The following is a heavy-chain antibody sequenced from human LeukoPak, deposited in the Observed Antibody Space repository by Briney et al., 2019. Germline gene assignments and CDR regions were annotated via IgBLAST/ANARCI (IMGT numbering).Heavy chain of an antibody. CDR3: ARSSGAYPSFDY. CDR2: IYYSGTT. V-gene: IGHV4-59*01. CDR1: GGSISSYY. Sequence: NSSETLSLTCTVSGGSISSYYWSWIRQPPGKGLEWIGYIYYSGTTDYNPSLKSRVTISVDTSNNQFSMKVSSVTAADTAVYYCARSSGAYPSFDYWGQGTLVPVSS. D-gene: IGHD1-26*01. J-gene: IGHJ4*02.